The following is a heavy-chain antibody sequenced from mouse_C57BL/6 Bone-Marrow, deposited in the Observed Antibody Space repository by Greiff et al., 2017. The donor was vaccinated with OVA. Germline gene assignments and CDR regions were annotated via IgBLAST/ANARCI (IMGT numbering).Heavy chain of an antibody. J-gene: IGHJ1*03. CDR2: IDPNSGGT. D-gene: IGHD4-1*01. CDR3: ARAENCFFYWYFDV. CDR1: GYTFTSYW. Sequence: VKLQQPGAELVKPGASVKLSCKASGYTFTSYWMHWVKQRPGRGLEWIGRIDPNSGGTKYNEKFKSKATLTVDKPSSTAYMQLSSLTSEDSAVYYCARAENCFFYWYFDVWGTGTTVTVSS. V-gene: IGHV1-72*01.